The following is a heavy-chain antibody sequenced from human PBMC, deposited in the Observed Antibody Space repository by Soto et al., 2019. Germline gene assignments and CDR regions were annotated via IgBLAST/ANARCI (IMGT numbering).Heavy chain of an antibody. V-gene: IGHV4-39*01. CDR2: IYYSGST. J-gene: IGHJ5*02. D-gene: IGHD3-22*01. Sequence: SETLSLTCTVSGGSISSSSYYWGWIRQPPGKGLEWIGSIYYSGSTYYNPSLKSRVTISGDTSKNQFSLKLSSVTAADTAVYYCARHPDYYDSSGYYNWFDPWGQGTLVTVSS. CDR3: ARHPDYYDSSGYYNWFDP. CDR1: GGSISSSSYY.